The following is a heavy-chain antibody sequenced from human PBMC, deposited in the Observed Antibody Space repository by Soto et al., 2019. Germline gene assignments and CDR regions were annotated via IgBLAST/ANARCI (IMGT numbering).Heavy chain of an antibody. CDR3: ARVRSSRVLLGRQIDY. D-gene: IGHD1-1*01. CDR1: GYTFTSYD. V-gene: IGHV1-8*01. CDR2: MNPNSGNT. J-gene: IGHJ4*02. Sequence: ASVKVSCKASGYTFTSYDINWVRQATGQGLEWMGWMNPNSGNTGYAQKFQGRVTMTRNTSISTAYMELSSLRSEDTAVYYCARVRSSRVLLGRQIDYWGQGTLVTVSS.